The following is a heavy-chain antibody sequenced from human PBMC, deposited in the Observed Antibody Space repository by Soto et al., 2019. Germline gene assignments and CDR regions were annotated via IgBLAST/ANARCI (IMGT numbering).Heavy chain of an antibody. Sequence: VSVKVSCKASGYTFTNYGISWVRQAPGQGLEWMGWTSDYNGNTNYAQKFQGTVTLTTDTSTSTAYMELRSLRSDDTAVYYCARGGGIYSISWPLDYWGQGTLVTVSS. CDR1: GYTFTNYG. CDR2: TSDYNGNT. J-gene: IGHJ4*02. CDR3: ARGGGIYSISWPLDY. V-gene: IGHV1-18*04. D-gene: IGHD6-13*01.